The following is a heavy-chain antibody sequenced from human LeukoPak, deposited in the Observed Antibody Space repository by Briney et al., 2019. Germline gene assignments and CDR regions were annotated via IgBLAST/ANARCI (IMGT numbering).Heavy chain of an antibody. V-gene: IGHV3-11*06. D-gene: IGHD3-10*01. J-gene: IGHJ1*01. Sequence: PGGSLLLSCAASGFIFSDYYMSWIRPAPGKGLEWVSYISSSSSYTNYADSVKGRFTISRDNAKNSLYLQMNSLTAEDTAMYYCATYYYGSGSYNALIAEYFQHWGQGTLVTVSS. CDR1: GFIFSDYY. CDR2: ISSSSSYT. CDR3: ATYYYGSGSYNALIAEYFQH.